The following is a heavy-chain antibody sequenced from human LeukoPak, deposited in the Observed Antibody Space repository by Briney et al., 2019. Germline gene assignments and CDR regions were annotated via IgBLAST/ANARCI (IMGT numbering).Heavy chain of an antibody. CDR3: AADPRGGSPGYYYYYYGMDV. CDR1: GFTFTSSA. D-gene: IGHD5-18*01. CDR2: FDLVSGNT. Sequence: SPKVSCKASGFTFTSSAMQWVRHARGQRLEWIGWFDLVSGNTNYAQKFQERVTITRDMSTSTAYMELSSLRSEDTAVYYCAADPRGGSPGYYYYYYGMDVWGQGTTVTVSS. J-gene: IGHJ6*02. V-gene: IGHV1-58*02.